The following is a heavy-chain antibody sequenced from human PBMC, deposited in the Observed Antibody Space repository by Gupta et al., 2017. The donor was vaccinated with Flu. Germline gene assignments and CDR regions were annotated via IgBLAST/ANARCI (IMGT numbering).Heavy chain of an antibody. V-gene: IGHV3-23*01. Sequence: EVQLLESGGGLAQPGGSLRLSCAASGFTFSSYPMIWVRQAPGKGLQWVSTITGSGADTSYAASVEGRFTISRDNSKNTLYLQMNSLRVEDTAVYYCARFWSGGHKIDYWGQGALATVSS. CDR2: ITGSGADT. J-gene: IGHJ4*02. CDR1: GFTFSSYP. CDR3: ARFWSGGHKIDY. D-gene: IGHD1-14*01.